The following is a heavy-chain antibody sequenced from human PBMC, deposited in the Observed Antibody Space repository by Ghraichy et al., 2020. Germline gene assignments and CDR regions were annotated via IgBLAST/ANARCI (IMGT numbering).Heavy chain of an antibody. CDR3: AIEEGNYDFCL. CDR2: INHSGST. Sequence: TLSLTCAVYGGSFSGYYWSWIRQPPGKGLEWIGEINHSGSTNYNPSLKSRVTISVDTSKNQFSLKLSSVTAADTAVYYCAIEEGNYDFCLWGQGTLVTVSS. D-gene: IGHD3-3*01. J-gene: IGHJ4*02. CDR1: GGSFSGYY. V-gene: IGHV4-34*01.